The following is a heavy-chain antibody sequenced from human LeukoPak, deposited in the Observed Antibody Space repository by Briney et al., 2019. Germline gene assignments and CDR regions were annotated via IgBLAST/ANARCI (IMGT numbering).Heavy chain of an antibody. CDR3: AFGVVATPDAFDI. CDR1: GGSISSGDYY. J-gene: IGHJ3*02. V-gene: IGHV4-30-4*08. Sequence: SQTLSLTCTVSGGSISSGDYYWSWIRQPPGKGLEWTGYIYYSGSTYYNPSLKSRVTISVDTSKNQFSLKLSSVTAADTAVYYCAFGVVATPDAFDIWGQGTMVTVSS. CDR2: IYYSGST. D-gene: IGHD5-12*01.